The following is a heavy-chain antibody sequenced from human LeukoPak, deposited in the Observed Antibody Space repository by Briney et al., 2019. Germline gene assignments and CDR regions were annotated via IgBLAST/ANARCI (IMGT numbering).Heavy chain of an antibody. CDR2: ISAYNGNT. D-gene: IGHD2-21*02. CDR1: GYTFTSYG. CDR3: ARDQGYCGGDCRDAFDS. J-gene: IGHJ3*02. V-gene: IGHV1-18*01. Sequence: ASVTVSCKASGYTFTSYGISWVRQAPGQGLEWTGWISAYNGNTNYAQKLQGRVTMTTHTSTSTAYMELRSLRSDDTAVYYCARDQGYCGGDCRDAFDSWGQGTMVNVSS.